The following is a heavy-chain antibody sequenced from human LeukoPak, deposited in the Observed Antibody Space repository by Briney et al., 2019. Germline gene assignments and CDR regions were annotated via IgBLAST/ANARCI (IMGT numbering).Heavy chain of an antibody. CDR1: GFTFSSYP. D-gene: IGHD5-18*01. J-gene: IGHJ4*02. Sequence: QPGGSLRLSGEASGFTFSSYPRNWVRQAPGKGLEGVAVISYDGSNKYYADSVKGRFTISRDNSKNTLYLQMNSLRAEDTAVYYCARDSFGYSYGLYFDYWGQGTLVTVSS. V-gene: IGHV3-30*04. CDR3: ARDSFGYSYGLYFDY. CDR2: ISYDGSNK.